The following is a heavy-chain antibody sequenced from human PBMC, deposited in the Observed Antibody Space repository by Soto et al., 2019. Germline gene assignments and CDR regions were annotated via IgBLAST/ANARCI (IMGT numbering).Heavy chain of an antibody. CDR2: INPSGGGT. CDR3: ARVLGYCISTSCYYY. CDR1: GYTLTSYY. J-gene: IGHJ4*02. D-gene: IGHD2-2*03. V-gene: IGHV1-46*01. Sequence: ASVKVSCKASGYTLTSYYMHWVRQAPGQGLEWMGIINPSGGGTSYAQKFQGRVTMTRDTSTSTAYMELSSLRSEDTAVYYCARVLGYCISTSCYYYWGQGTLVTVS.